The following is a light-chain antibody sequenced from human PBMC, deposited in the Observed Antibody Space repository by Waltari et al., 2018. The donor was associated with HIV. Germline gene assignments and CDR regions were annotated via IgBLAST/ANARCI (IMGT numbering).Light chain of an antibody. CDR3: QQYYSTPYT. V-gene: IGKV4-1*01. J-gene: IGKJ2*01. CDR2: WAS. Sequence: DIVMTQSPDSLAVSLGERATINCKSSQSVLYSSSNKNYLAWYQHKPGQPPKLLIYWASTREYGVPDRFSGSVSGTDFILTISSLQAEYVAVYYCQQYYSTPYTFGQGTKLEIK. CDR1: QSVLYSSSNKNY.